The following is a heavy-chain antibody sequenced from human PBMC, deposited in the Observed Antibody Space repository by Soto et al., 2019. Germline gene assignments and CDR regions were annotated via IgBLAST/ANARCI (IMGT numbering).Heavy chain of an antibody. CDR1: GFTFSDYA. V-gene: IGHV3-30*18. CDR3: AKGGRQWLVTSDFNY. J-gene: IGHJ4*02. D-gene: IGHD6-19*01. CDR2: VSHDGRNT. Sequence: VQLVESGGGVVQPGRSLRLSCAASGFTFSDYAMHWVRQAAGKGLEWVAVVSHDGRNTHYADSVKGRFTISRDSSKNTVSLEMTSLRAVDTAVYYCAKGGRQWLVTSDFNYWGQGALVTVSS.